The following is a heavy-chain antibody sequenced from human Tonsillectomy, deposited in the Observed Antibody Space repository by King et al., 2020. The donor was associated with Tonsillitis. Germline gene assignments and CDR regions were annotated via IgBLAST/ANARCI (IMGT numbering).Heavy chain of an antibody. CDR2: ISTRPSPI. J-gene: IGHJ3*02. CDR1: GFTFSDYY. CDR3: ARESEGSWSAFDI. Sequence: VQLVESGGDLVKPGGSLRLSCAASGFTFSDYYMSWIRQAPGKGLEWLSYISTRPSPIHYADSVKGRFITSRDNAKNSLYLQMNSLRAEDTAVYYCARESEGSWSAFDIWGQGTVVTVSS. D-gene: IGHD1-26*01. V-gene: IGHV3-11*01.